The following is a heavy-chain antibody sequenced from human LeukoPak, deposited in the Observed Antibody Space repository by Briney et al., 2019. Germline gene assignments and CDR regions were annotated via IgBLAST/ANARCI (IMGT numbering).Heavy chain of an antibody. J-gene: IGHJ5*02. V-gene: IGHV4-59*01. CDR2: ISDSGST. Sequence: SETLSLTCTVSGGSINGYYWTWIRQPPEKGLEWIGYISDSGSTNYNPSLKSRVTMSVDSSNTEFSLRLNSVTAADTAVYYCARVFRGAVTSNWFDPWGQGTLVTVSS. CDR3: ARVFRGAVTSNWFDP. D-gene: IGHD4-17*01. CDR1: GGSINGYY.